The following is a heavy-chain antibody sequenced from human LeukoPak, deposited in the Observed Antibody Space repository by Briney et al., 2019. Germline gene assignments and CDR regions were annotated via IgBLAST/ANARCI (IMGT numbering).Heavy chain of an antibody. V-gene: IGHV4-39*07. J-gene: IGHJ4*02. CDR3: ASVGTIFRGYFDY. CDR1: GGSISSYY. CDR2: IYYSGST. D-gene: IGHD5-12*01. Sequence: SETLSLTCTVSGGSISSYYWGWIRQPPGKGLEWIGTIYYSGSTYYNPSLKSRVTISVDTSKNQFSLKLSSVTAADTAVYYCASVGTIFRGYFDYWGQGTLVTVSS.